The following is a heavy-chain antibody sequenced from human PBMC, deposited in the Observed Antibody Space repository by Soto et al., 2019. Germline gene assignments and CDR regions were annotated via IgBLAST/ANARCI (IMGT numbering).Heavy chain of an antibody. D-gene: IGHD2-15*01. J-gene: IGHJ4*02. V-gene: IGHV4-31*03. CDR3: ARGSVVAATLFDY. CDR2: IYYSGST. Sequence: QVQLQESGPGRVKPSQTLSLTCTVSGGSISSGGYYWSWIRQHPGKGLEWIGYIYYSGSTYYNPSLKSRVTISVDTSKNQCSLKLSSVTAADTAVYYCARGSVVAATLFDYWGQGTLVTVSS. CDR1: GGSISSGGYY.